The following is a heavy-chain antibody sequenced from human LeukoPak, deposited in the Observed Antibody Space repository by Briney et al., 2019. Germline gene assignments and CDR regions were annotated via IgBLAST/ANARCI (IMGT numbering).Heavy chain of an antibody. Sequence: GGSLRLSCAASGFTFRTYWMSWVRQAPGKGLEWVANIRHDGSEEYYVDSVKGRLTISRDDAKNTLYLQMKSLRAEDTAVYYCARLQDGYYFDFWGQGTLVTVST. CDR2: IRHDGSEE. CDR1: GFTFRTYW. J-gene: IGHJ4*02. V-gene: IGHV3-7*01. D-gene: IGHD5-24*01. CDR3: ARLQDGYYFDF.